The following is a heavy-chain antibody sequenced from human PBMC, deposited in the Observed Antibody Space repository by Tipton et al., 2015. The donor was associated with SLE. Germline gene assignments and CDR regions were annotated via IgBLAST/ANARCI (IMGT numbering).Heavy chain of an antibody. J-gene: IGHJ3*02. V-gene: IGHV4-59*01. D-gene: IGHD1-26*01. CDR1: GGSISSYY. CDR3: ARVKRSPRAFDI. CDR2: IYYSGST. Sequence: TLSLTCTVSGGSISSYYWGWIRQPPGKGLEWIGYIYYSGSTNYNPSLKSRVTISVDTSKNQFSLKLSSVTAADTAVYYCARVKRSPRAFDIWGQGTMVTVSS.